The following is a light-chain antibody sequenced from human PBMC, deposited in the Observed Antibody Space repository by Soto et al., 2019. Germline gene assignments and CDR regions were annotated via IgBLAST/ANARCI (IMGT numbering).Light chain of an antibody. CDR2: GAS. V-gene: IGKV3-20*01. CDR3: RQYGSSPT. Sequence: EIVLTLSPGTLSLSPGERATLSCRASQSVSSNLAWYQQKPGQAPRLLIYGASSRATGIPDRFSGSGSGTDFTLTISRLEPEDFAVYYCRQYGSSPTFGQGTRLEIK. J-gene: IGKJ5*01. CDR1: QSVSSN.